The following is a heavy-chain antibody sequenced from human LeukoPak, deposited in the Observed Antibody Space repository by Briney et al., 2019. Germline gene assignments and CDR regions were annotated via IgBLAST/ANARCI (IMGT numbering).Heavy chain of an antibody. Sequence: GGSLRLSCAASGFTFSSYGMHWVRQAPGKGLEWVAVISYDGSNKYYADSVKGRFTISRDNSKNTLYLQMNSLRAEDTAVYYCARSSSWYIYYFDYWGQGTLVTVSS. CDR1: GFTFSSYG. CDR3: ARSSSWYIYYFDY. CDR2: ISYDGSNK. J-gene: IGHJ4*02. V-gene: IGHV3-30*03. D-gene: IGHD6-13*01.